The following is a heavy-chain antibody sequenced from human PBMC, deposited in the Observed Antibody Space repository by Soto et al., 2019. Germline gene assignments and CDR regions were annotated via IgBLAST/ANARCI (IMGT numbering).Heavy chain of an antibody. CDR3: ARPAYYYDSSGYYGHDAIDI. CDR2: ISAYNGNT. V-gene: IGHV1-18*01. J-gene: IGHJ3*02. D-gene: IGHD3-22*01. Sequence: ASVKVSCKASGYTFTSYGISWVRQAPGQGLEWMGWISAYNGNTNYAQKLQGRVTMTTDTSTSTAYMELRSLRSDDTAVYYSARPAYYYDSSGYYGHDAIDIWGQGTMVTVSS. CDR1: GYTFTSYG.